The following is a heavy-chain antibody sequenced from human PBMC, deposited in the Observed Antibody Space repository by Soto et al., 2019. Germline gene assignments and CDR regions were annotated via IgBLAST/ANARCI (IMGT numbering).Heavy chain of an antibody. J-gene: IGHJ4*02. D-gene: IGHD3-10*01. CDR2: ISYDGSNK. Sequence: QVQLVESGGGVVQSGRSLRLSCAASGFTFSSYAMHWVRQAPGKGLEWVAVISYDGSNKYYADSVKGRFTISRDNSKNTLYLQMNSLRAEDTAVYYCARDKSHLWFGDLDYWGQGTLVTVSS. V-gene: IGHV3-30-3*01. CDR1: GFTFSSYA. CDR3: ARDKSHLWFGDLDY.